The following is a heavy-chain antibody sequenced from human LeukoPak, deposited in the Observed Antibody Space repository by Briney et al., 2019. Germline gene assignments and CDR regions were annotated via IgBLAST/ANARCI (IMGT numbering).Heavy chain of an antibody. D-gene: IGHD3-3*01. Sequence: ASVKVSCKASGYTFTSYGISWVRQAPGQGLEWMQWISAYNGNTNYAQKLQGRVTMTTDTSTSTAYMELRSLRSDDTAVYYCARRLSITIFGVVIPEGTDAFDIWGQGTMVTVSS. V-gene: IGHV1-18*01. CDR1: GYTFTSYG. J-gene: IGHJ3*02. CDR3: ARRLSITIFGVVIPEGTDAFDI. CDR2: ISAYNGNT.